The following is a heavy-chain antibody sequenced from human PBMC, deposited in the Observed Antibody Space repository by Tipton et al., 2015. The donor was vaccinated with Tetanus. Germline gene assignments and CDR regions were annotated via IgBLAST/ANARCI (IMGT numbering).Heavy chain of an antibody. Sequence: QLVQSGGGLIQPGGSLRLSCAASGFTVSSNYMNWVRQAPGKGLEWVSAISGSGGSTYYADSVKGRFTISRDNSKNTLYLQMNSLRAEDTAVYYCAKDGLGYSYGEGGMDVWGQGTTVTVSS. CDR1: GFTVSSNY. D-gene: IGHD5-18*01. CDR3: AKDGLGYSYGEGGMDV. CDR2: ISGSGGST. V-gene: IGHV3-23*04. J-gene: IGHJ6*02.